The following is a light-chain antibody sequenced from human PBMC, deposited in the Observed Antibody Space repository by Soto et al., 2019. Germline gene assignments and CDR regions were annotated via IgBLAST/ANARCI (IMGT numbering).Light chain of an antibody. Sequence: AIQMTQSPSSLSASIGDRVTITCRARQGSRNDLGWYQQKPGKAPKLMIYAASSLQSGVPSMFSGSGSGTDFTLTISSLQPEDFATYYCLQDYNYPLTVGGGTKLEIK. CDR1: QGSRND. J-gene: IGKJ4*01. V-gene: IGKV1-6*01. CDR2: AAS. CDR3: LQDYNYPLT.